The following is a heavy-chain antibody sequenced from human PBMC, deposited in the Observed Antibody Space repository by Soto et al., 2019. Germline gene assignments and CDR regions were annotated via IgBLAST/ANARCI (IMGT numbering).Heavy chain of an antibody. CDR1: GGTFSRFG. Sequence: QVQLVQSGAEGKKPGSSVKVSCKASGGTFSRFGISWVRQAPGQGLEWMGGIIPIFGKGDYAPKFRGRVTFTADEVTTTVYMEMSSLSSGDTAVDYCARVAGPDFSHYYGIDVWGQGTTVTVSS. D-gene: IGHD6-19*01. J-gene: IGHJ6*02. V-gene: IGHV1-69*12. CDR2: IIPIFGKG. CDR3: ARVAGPDFSHYYGIDV.